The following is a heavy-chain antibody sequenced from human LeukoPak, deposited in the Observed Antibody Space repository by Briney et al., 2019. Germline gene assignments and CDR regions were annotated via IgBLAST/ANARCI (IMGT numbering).Heavy chain of an antibody. CDR1: EFTFSSYW. V-gene: IGHV3-74*03. J-gene: IGHJ3*02. Sequence: GGSLRLSCVASEFTFSSYWMHWVRPAPGKGLVWVSRINGDGSGTTYADSVKGRFTISRDNAKDTLYLQMNSLRAEDTAVYYCARAPGQNHAFDIWGQGTMVTVSS. CDR3: ARAPGQNHAFDI. CDR2: INGDGSGT.